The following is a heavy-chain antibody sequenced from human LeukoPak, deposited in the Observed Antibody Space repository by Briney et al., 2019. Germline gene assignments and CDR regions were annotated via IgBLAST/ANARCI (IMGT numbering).Heavy chain of an antibody. CDR3: AKDEVTFDY. D-gene: IGHD2-21*02. V-gene: IGHV3-23*01. CDR1: GSTFSSYA. J-gene: IGHJ4*02. CDR2: ISGSANST. Sequence: GGSLRLSCAASGSTFSSYAMSWVRQAPGKGLEWVSTISGSANSTYCADSVKGRLTISRDNSKNTLYLQMNSLRAEDTAVYYCAKDEVTFDYWGQGTLVTVSS.